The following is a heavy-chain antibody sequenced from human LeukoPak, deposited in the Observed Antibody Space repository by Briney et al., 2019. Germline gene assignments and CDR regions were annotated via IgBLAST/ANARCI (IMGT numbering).Heavy chain of an antibody. CDR3: TRDTAEFYDSSGYAGD. V-gene: IGHV3-49*04. Sequence: PGGSLRLSCTASGFIPGDYAMSWVRQAPGKGLGWVGFIRSKAYGATTEYAASVKGRFTISRDESKSIAYLQMNSLKTEDTAVYYCTRDTAEFYDSSGYAGDWGQGTLVTVSS. J-gene: IGHJ4*02. CDR1: GFIPGDYA. D-gene: IGHD3-22*01. CDR2: IRSKAYGATT.